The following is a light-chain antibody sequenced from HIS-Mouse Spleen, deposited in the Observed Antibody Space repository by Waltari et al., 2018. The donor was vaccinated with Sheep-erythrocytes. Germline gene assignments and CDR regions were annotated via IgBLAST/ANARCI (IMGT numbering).Light chain of an antibody. V-gene: IGLV3-1*01. CDR3: QAWDSSIVV. J-gene: IGLJ2*01. Sequence: SYELTQPPSVSVSPGQTASITCSGDTLGAKYACWYQQKPGQSPVRVIYQDSKRPSGIPERFSGSNSGNTATLTISGTQAMDEADYYCQAWDSSIVVFGGGTKLTVL. CDR1: TLGAKY. CDR2: QDS.